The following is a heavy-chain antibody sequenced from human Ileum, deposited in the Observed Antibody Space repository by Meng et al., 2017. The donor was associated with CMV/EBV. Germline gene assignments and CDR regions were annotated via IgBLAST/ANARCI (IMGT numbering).Heavy chain of an antibody. CDR3: AREVRITDYFDH. Sequence: TVSGGSISNGDFCWGWVRQPPGQGLEWIATVYYSGTPFYNPALKSRVAISLDMSKNQFSLKLTSVTAADTALYYCAREVRITDYFDHWGQGMLVTVSS. J-gene: IGHJ4*02. V-gene: IGHV4-39*07. CDR2: VYYSGTP. D-gene: IGHD3-10*01. CDR1: GGSISNGDFC.